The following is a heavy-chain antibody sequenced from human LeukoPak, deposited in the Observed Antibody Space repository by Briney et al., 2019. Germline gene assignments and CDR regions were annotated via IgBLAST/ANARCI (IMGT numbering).Heavy chain of an antibody. CDR2: ISYDGSNK. Sequence: GGSLRLSCAASGFTFSSYGMHWVRQAPGKGLEWVAVISYDGSNKYYADSVKGRFTIPRDNSKNTLYLQMNSLRAEDTAVYYCAKFAVTPPAYWGQGTLVTVSS. CDR3: AKFAVTPPAY. J-gene: IGHJ4*02. CDR1: GFTFSSYG. V-gene: IGHV3-30*18. D-gene: IGHD4-17*01.